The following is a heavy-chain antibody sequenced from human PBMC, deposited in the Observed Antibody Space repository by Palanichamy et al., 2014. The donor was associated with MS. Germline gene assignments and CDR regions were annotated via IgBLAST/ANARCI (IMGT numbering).Heavy chain of an antibody. D-gene: IGHD2-2*01. J-gene: IGHJ4*02. CDR3: ARASGRYCSSTSCNFDY. CDR2: IKPSGGST. CDR1: GYIFTTYY. Sequence: VSCKASGYIFTTYYMHWVRQAPGQGLEWMGIIKPSGGSTSYAQKFQGRVTMTRDTSTSTVYMELSSLRSEDTAVYYCARASGRYCSSTSCNFDYWGQGTLVTVSS. V-gene: IGHV1-46*01.